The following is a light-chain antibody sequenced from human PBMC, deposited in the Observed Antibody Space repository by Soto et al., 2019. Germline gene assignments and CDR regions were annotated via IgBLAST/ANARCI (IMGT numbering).Light chain of an antibody. V-gene: IGKV1-8*01. CDR3: QQYYSYPPLT. CDR1: QGISSY. J-gene: IGKJ4*01. CDR2: AAS. Sequence: ALRMTQSPSSLSASTGDRVTITCRASQGISSYLAWYQQKPGKAPKLLIYAASTLQSGVPSRFSGSGSGTDFTLTISCLQSEDFATYYCQQYYSYPPLTFGGGTKVDIK.